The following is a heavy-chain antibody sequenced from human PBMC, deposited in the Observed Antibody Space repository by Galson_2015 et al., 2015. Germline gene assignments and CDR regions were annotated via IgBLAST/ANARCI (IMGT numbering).Heavy chain of an antibody. V-gene: IGHV7-4-1*02. CDR3: ARLPSNYDYGDYVDVGYFLGPFDY. CDR2: INTNTGNP. J-gene: IGHJ4*02. D-gene: IGHD4-17*01. Sequence: SVKVSCKASGYTFTSYAMNWVRQAPGQGLEWMGWINTNTGNPTYAQGFTGRFVFSLDTSVSTAYLQISSLKAEDTAVYYCARLPSNYDYGDYVDVGYFLGPFDYWGQGTLVTVSS. CDR1: GYTFTSYA.